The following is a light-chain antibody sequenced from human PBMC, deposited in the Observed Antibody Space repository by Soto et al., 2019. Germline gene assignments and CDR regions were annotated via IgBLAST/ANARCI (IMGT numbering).Light chain of an antibody. J-gene: IGKJ3*01. CDR2: AVS. CDR3: QQYDRSPFT. Sequence: EIVLTQSPGTLSLSPGEGATLSCRASQSFSSKSLAWYQQKPGQAPRLLIYAVSRRASGIPDRFSGSGAGTDFSLTITRLEPEDFAVYYCQQYDRSPFTFGPGTKVNIK. CDR1: QSFSSKS. V-gene: IGKV3-20*01.